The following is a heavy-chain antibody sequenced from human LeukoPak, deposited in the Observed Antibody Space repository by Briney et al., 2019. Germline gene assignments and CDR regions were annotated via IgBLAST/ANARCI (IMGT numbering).Heavy chain of an antibody. V-gene: IGHV4-59*01. CDR2: IHYSGIT. CDR1: GGSISSYY. Sequence: SETLSLTCTVSGGSISSYYWSWIRQSPGKGLEWIAYIHYSGITNYNPSLKSRVTISVDTSKNQFSLSLSAVTAADTAVYYCAREGRRSGSYHHYFDYWGQGTLVTVSS. CDR3: AREGRRSGSYHHYFDY. D-gene: IGHD1-26*01. J-gene: IGHJ4*02.